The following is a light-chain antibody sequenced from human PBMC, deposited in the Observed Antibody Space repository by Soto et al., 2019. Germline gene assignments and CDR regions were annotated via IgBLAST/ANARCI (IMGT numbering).Light chain of an antibody. CDR2: DAY. Sequence: DIQMTQSPSTLCASVGDRVTITCRASQSISSWLAWYQQKPGKAPKPLIYDAYSLESGTPSRFSGRRAETVFTLTIASVQPQDFATYCCQQYSSYSPLTFGGGTKVEIK. CDR3: QQYSSYSPLT. CDR1: QSISSW. J-gene: IGKJ4*01. V-gene: IGKV1-5*01.